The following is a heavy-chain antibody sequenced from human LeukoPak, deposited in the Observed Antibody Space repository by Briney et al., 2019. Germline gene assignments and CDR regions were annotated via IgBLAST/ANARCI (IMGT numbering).Heavy chain of an antibody. CDR1: GNTLSEFS. J-gene: IGHJ5*02. V-gene: IGHV1-24*01. CDR2: FDPEVGET. CDR3: ATDLLAGGLKTFDP. Sequence: ASVKVSCKVTGNTLSEFSMHWVRQSPGKGLEWMGGFDPEVGETVYAQKFQGRVTMTEDTSTETAYMELSGLRSEDTAVYYCATDLLAGGLKTFDPWGQGTLVTVSS.